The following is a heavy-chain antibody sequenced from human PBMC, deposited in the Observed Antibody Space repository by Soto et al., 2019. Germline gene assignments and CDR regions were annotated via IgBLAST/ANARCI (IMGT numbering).Heavy chain of an antibody. J-gene: IGHJ4*02. CDR1: GGSFSGYY. CDR2: IDHNGIA. Sequence: QVQLQQWGAGMLKPSETLSLTCTVSGGSFSGYYWTWIRQSPGKGLEWIGEIDHNGIANYNPSLKSRVTISVDTPKKQFSLNLTSVTAADTSVYYCARGVRCALAGSGCPDSWGQGTQVSVSS. V-gene: IGHV4-34*01. CDR3: ARGVRCALAGSGCPDS. D-gene: IGHD6-19*01.